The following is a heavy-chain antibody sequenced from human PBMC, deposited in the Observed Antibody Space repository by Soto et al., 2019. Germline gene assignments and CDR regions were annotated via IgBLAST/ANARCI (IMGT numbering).Heavy chain of an antibody. CDR3: EASGSYPDAFDI. CDR1: GGTFSSYA. CDR2: IIPIFGTA. V-gene: IGHV1-69*13. Sequence: ASVKVSCKASGGTFSSYAISWVRQAPGQGLEWMGGIIPIFGTANYAQKFQGRVTITADESTSTAYMELSSLRSEDTAVYYCEASGSYPDAFDIWGQGTMVTVSS. D-gene: IGHD1-26*01. J-gene: IGHJ3*02.